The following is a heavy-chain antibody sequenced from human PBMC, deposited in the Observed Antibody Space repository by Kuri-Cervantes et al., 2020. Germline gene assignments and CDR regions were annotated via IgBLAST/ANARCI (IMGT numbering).Heavy chain of an antibody. Sequence: ESLKISCAASGFTFSSYSMNWVRQAPGKGLQWVSGSTSGGSSTYYADSVKGRFTISRDNSKNTLYLQMNSLRADDTAMYYCAKDFHYDSRGNFDYWGQGTLVTVSS. V-gene: IGHV3-23*01. J-gene: IGHJ4*02. CDR3: AKDFHYDSRGNFDY. CDR2: STSGGSST. D-gene: IGHD3-22*01. CDR1: GFTFSSYS.